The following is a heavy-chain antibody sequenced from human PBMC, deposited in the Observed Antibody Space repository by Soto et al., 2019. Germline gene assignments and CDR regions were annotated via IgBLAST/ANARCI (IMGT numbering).Heavy chain of an antibody. CDR2: VHHSWGS. Sequence: QVQLQESGPGLVKPSETLSLSCTVSGGSISSYYWSWFRQSPGKRMEWIGYVHHSWGSSYNPSLQSRVAISLDTSKSQFPLKVTSVTATDTAVYYCARQGFGPLHGLVGVWGQGTTVTVSS. J-gene: IGHJ6*02. CDR1: GGSISSYY. D-gene: IGHD3-10*01. CDR3: ARQGFGPLHGLVGV. V-gene: IGHV4-59*08.